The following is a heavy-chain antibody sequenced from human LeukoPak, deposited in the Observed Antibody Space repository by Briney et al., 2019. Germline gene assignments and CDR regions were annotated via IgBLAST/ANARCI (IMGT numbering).Heavy chain of an antibody. CDR2: IHYSGST. D-gene: IGHD5-18*01. J-gene: IGHJ4*02. CDR1: GGSISSYY. V-gene: IGHV4-59*01. Sequence: SETLSLTCTVSGGSISSYYWGWIRQPPGKGLEWIGYIHYSGSTNYNPSLKSRVTISVDTSKNQFSLKLSSVTAADTAVYYCARVPPRSQLWHSYYFDYWGQGTLVTVSS. CDR3: ARVPPRSQLWHSYYFDY.